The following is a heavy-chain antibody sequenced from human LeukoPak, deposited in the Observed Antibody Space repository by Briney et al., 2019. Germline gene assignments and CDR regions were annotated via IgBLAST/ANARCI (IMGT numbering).Heavy chain of an antibody. J-gene: IGHJ6*02. Sequence: ASVKVSCKASGYTFTGYYMHWVRQATGQGLEWMGWMNPNSGNTGYAQKFQGRVTMTRNTSISTAYMELSSLRSEDTAVYYCARAAPPYYYDSSPNDYYGMDVWGQGTTVTVSS. V-gene: IGHV1-8*02. CDR3: ARAAPPYYYDSSPNDYYGMDV. CDR1: GYTFTGYY. D-gene: IGHD3-22*01. CDR2: MNPNSGNT.